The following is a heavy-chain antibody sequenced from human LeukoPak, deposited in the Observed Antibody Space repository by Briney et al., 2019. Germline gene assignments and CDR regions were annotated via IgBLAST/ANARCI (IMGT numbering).Heavy chain of an antibody. J-gene: IGHJ4*02. Sequence: PGGSLRLSCAASGFTFSSYEMNWVRQAPGKGLEWVSYISSSGSTIYYADSVKGRFTISRDNAKNSLYLQMNSLRAKDTAVYYCARERGGSWYFFVDWGQGTLVTVSS. CDR1: GFTFSSYE. CDR3: ARERGGSWYFFVD. CDR2: ISSSGSTI. V-gene: IGHV3-48*03. D-gene: IGHD6-13*01.